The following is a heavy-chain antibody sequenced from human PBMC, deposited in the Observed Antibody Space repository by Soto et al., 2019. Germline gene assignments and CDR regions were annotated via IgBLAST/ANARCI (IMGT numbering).Heavy chain of an antibody. D-gene: IGHD2-2*01. CDR2: ISYDGSNK. CDR3: ARDGHFPLFYQLPTYYYYGMYV. V-gene: IGHV3-30-3*01. J-gene: IGHJ6*02. CDR1: GFTFSSYA. Sequence: QVQLVESGGGVVQPGRSLRLSCAASGFTFSSYAMHWVRQAPGKGLEWVAVISYDGSNKYYADSVKGRFTISRDNYKNSLSLQMNSLSADDTALYYCARDGHFPLFYQLPTYYYYGMYVWGQGTTVTVSS.